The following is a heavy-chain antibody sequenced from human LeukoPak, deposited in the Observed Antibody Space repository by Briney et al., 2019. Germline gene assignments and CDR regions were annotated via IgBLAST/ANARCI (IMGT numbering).Heavy chain of an antibody. D-gene: IGHD4-17*01. CDR1: SGSISSSNW. CDR3: ARGSLGDYGDYGRRLDY. V-gene: IGHV4-4*02. CDR2: IYHSGST. J-gene: IGHJ4*02. Sequence: SGTLSLTCAGSSGSISSSNWWSWVRQPPGKGLEWIGEIYHSGSTNYNPSLKSRVTISVDKSKNQFSLKLSSVTAADTAVYYCARGSLGDYGDYGRRLDYWGQGTLVTVSA.